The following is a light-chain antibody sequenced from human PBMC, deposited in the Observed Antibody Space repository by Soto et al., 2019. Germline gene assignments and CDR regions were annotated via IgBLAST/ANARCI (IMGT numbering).Light chain of an antibody. CDR2: IDN. V-gene: IGLV1-44*01. Sequence: QSVLTQPPSASGTPGQRVTISCSGSSSNIGSQTVNWYQQLPGTAPKLLIYIDNQRPSGVPDRFSGSKSGTSASLAISGLQSEDEADYYCASWDDSLNGPVFGGGTKVTVL. CDR3: ASWDDSLNGPV. CDR1: SSNIGSQT. J-gene: IGLJ2*01.